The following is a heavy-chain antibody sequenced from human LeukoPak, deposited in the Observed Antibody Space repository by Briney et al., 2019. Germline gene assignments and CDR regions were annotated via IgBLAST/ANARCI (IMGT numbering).Heavy chain of an antibody. D-gene: IGHD3-10*02. V-gene: IGHV3-43*01. CDR2: AGWAGGTT. CDR1: GFNFDRYT. CDR3: AKELDTMFFDY. J-gene: IGHJ4*02. Sequence: GGSLRLSCATSGFNFDRYTIHWVRHAPGKGLGWVSLAGWAGGTTFYSDSVRGRFTISRDSGRKSVYLQMNSLTTDDTALYFCAKELDTMFFDYWGQGALVTVSS.